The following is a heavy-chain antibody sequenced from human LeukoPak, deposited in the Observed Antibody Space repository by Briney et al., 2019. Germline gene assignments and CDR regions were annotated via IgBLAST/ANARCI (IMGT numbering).Heavy chain of an antibody. D-gene: IGHD3-16*01. CDR3: ARAQGGGIDY. CDR2: INSDGSGT. J-gene: IGHJ4*02. V-gene: IGHV3-74*01. Sequence: GGSLRLSCAASGFTFSSYWMHWVRQAPGKGLVRVSRINSDGSGTSYADSVKGRFTISRDNAKNTLYLQMNSLRAEDTAVYYCARAQGGGIDYWGQGTLVTVSS. CDR1: GFTFSSYW.